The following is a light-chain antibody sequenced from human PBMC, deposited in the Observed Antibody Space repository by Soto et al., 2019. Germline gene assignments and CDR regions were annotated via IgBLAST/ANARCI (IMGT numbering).Light chain of an antibody. CDR1: QSLLYSDGNTY. Sequence: DVVMTQSPLSLPVTIGQPASISCRSSQSLLYSDGNTYLIWYQQRPGQSPRRLIYSVSNRDSGVPDRFSGSGSGTDFTLKIDRVEAEDVGVYYCMQGTYWPYTFGQGTKLEI. V-gene: IGKV2-30*01. CDR3: MQGTYWPYT. J-gene: IGKJ2*01. CDR2: SVS.